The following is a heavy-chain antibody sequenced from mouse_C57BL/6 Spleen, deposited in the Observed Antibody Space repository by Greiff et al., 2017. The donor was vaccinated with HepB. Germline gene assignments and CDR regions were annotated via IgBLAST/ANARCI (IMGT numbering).Heavy chain of an antibody. CDR3: ARRGSSPYWYFDV. V-gene: IGHV1-64*01. D-gene: IGHD1-1*01. J-gene: IGHJ1*03. Sequence: VQLQQPGAELVKPRASVKLSCKASGYTFTSYWMHWVKQRPGQGLEWIGMIHPNSGSTNYNEKFKSKATLTVDKSSSTAYMQLSSLTSEDSAVYYCARRGSSPYWYFDVWGTGTTVTVSS. CDR2: IHPNSGST. CDR1: GYTFTSYW.